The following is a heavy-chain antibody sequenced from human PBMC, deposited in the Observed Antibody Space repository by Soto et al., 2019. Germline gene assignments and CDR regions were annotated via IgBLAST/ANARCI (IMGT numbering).Heavy chain of an antibody. CDR1: GGTVSSYA. J-gene: IGHJ6*02. D-gene: IGHD6-6*01. V-gene: IGHV1-69*01. CDR3: ARGEQPVPYYYYGMDV. Sequence: QVQLVQSAAEVKKPGSSVKVSCKASGGTVSSYAISWVRQAPGQGLEWMGGIIPIFGTANYAQKFQGRVTITADESTSTAYMELSSLRSEDTAVYYCARGEQPVPYYYYGMDVWGQGTTVTVSS. CDR2: IIPIFGTA.